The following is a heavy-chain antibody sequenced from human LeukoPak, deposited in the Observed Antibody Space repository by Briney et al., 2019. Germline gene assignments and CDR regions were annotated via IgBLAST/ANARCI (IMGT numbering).Heavy chain of an antibody. CDR1: GDSVSSKSAA. D-gene: IGHD3-10*01. CDR3: ARGYYGSGSYYYYYGMDV. Sequence: SQTLSLTCAISGDSVSSKSAAWNWIRQSPSRGLECLGRAYYRCKWYHDYAVSVKSRITINPDTSKNQFSLQLNSVTPEDTAVYYCARGYYGSGSYYYYYGMDVWGQGTTVTVSS. V-gene: IGHV6-1*01. J-gene: IGHJ6*02. CDR2: AYYRCKWYH.